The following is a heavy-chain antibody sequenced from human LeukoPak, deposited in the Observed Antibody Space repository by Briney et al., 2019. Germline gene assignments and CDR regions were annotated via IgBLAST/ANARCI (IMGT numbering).Heavy chain of an antibody. CDR2: IYSSGST. V-gene: IGHV4-59*12. D-gene: IGHD3-9*01. J-gene: IGHJ4*02. Sequence: SETLSLTCNVSGGSIRGYYWSWIRQPPGKGLEWIGYIYSSGSTNYNPSLKSRVTISVDTSKNQFSLRLSSVTAADTAVYYCARGRLSGYYNYWGQGTLVTVSS. CDR3: ARGRLSGYYNY. CDR1: GGSIRGYY.